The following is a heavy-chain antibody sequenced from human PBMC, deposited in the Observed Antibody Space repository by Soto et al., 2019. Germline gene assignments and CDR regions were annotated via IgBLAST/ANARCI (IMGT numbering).Heavy chain of an antibody. CDR1: GFTFSAHW. CDR3: AKDVR. V-gene: IGHV3-7*05. CDR2: IKEDGSES. Sequence: EVQLVESGGDLVQPGGSLRLSCAASGFTFSAHWMSWVRQAPGKGLEWVANIKEDGSESYYADSVKGRFTISRDNAKNSLYLQMNGLRVEETALYYCAKDVRWGQGTRVTVSS. J-gene: IGHJ4*02.